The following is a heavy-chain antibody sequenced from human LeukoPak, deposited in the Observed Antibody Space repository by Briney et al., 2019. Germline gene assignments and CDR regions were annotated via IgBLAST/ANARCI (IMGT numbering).Heavy chain of an antibody. J-gene: IGHJ3*02. CDR2: ISAYNGNT. CDR3: ARHLPAHDAFDI. V-gene: IGHV1-18*01. CDR1: GYTFTSYG. Sequence: RASVKVSCKASGYTFTSYGISWVRQAPGQGLEWMRWISAYNGNTNYAQKLQGRVTMTTDTSTSTAYMELRSLRSDDTAVYYCARHLPAHDAFDIWGQGTMVTVSS. D-gene: IGHD2-2*01.